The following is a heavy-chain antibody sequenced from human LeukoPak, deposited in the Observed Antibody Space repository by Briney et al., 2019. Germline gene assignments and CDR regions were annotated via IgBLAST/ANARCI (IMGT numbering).Heavy chain of an antibody. CDR3: ARSAYGWTEQFDF. D-gene: IGHD1/OR15-1a*01. V-gene: IGHV3-23*01. CDR2: IDASGGST. CDR1: GFTFSNYA. Sequence: QPGGSLRLSCAASGFTFSNYAMSWVRQAPGKGLEWVSAIDASGGSTAPAGSVRGRFTISRDNSKNTLYMQMNTLRAEDTAVYFCARSAYGWTEQFDFWGQGTLVTVSS. J-gene: IGHJ4*02.